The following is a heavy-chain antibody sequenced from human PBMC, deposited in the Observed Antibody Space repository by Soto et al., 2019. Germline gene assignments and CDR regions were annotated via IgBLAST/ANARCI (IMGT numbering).Heavy chain of an antibody. CDR1: GGSISSGGYY. CDR3: AREPGY. V-gene: IGHV4-31*03. CDR2: IYYRGST. Sequence: QVQLQESGPGLVKPSQTLSLTCTVSGGSISSGGYYWSWIRQHPGKGLEWIGYIYYRGSTYYNPSLQSRVTISVDTCNSHCSLQLSSVTAADTAVHCWAREPGYWGQGTLVTVSS. D-gene: IGHD7-27*01. J-gene: IGHJ4*02.